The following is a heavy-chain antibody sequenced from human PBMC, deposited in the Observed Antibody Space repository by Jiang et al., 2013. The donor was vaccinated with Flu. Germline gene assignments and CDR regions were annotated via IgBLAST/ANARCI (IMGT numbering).Heavy chain of an antibody. V-gene: IGHV1-18*01. CDR2: ISAYNGNT. D-gene: IGHD7-27*01. CDR3: AIDWGMRAFDI. J-gene: IGHJ3*02. Sequence: SWVRQAPGQGLEWMGWISAYNGNTNYAQKLQGRVTMTTDTSTSTAYMELRSLRSDDTAVYYCAIDWGMRAFDIWGQGTMVTVSS.